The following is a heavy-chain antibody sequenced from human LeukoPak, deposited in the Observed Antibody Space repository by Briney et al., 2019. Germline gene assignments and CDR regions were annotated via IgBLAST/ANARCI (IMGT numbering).Heavy chain of an antibody. V-gene: IGHV3-13*05. J-gene: IGHJ3*02. D-gene: IGHD7-27*01. CDR2: IGTAGDP. CDR3: ARGRYTGAFDI. Sequence: GGSLRLSYAACGFTVSSYDMHWFRQATEKGLEWVSAIGTAGDPYYPGSVKGRFTISRENAKNSLYLQMNSLRAGDTAVYYCARGRYTGAFDIWGQGTMVTVSS. CDR1: GFTVSSYD.